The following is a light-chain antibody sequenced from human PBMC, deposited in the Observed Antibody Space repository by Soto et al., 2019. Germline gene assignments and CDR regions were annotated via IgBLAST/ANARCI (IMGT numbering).Light chain of an antibody. Sequence: DIVMTQTPLSLPVTPGEPASISCRSSQSLLHSNGYNYLDWYLQKPGQSPQLLIYLGSDRASGVPDRFSVSGSGTDFTLKISRVDAEDVGVYYCMQALQTPITFGPGTKVDIK. V-gene: IGKV2-28*01. J-gene: IGKJ3*01. CDR1: QSLLHSNGYNY. CDR3: MQALQTPIT. CDR2: LGS.